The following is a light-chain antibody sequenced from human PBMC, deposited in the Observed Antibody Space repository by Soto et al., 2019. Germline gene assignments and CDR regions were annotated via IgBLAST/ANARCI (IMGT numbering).Light chain of an antibody. J-gene: IGKJ2*01. CDR1: QEIGSY. V-gene: IGKV1-8*01. Sequence: AIRMTQSPSSFSASTGDRVTITCRASQEIGSYLAWYQQKTGKAPKLLVYGASTLQPDVPSRFSGSGSGTDFTLTIDCLQSEDVATYFCQQYYSLPYTFGQGTALEIK. CDR2: GAS. CDR3: QQYYSLPYT.